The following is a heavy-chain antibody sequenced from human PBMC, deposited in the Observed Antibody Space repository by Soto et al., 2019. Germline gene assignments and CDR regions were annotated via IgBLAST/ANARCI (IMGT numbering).Heavy chain of an antibody. CDR2: IYHSGTT. D-gene: IGHD2-8*01. J-gene: IGHJ3*02. Sequence: PSETLSLTCAVSGDSISSGYHWAWIRQPPGKGLEWVASIYHSGTTYYNPSLKSRVTISVDKSKNQFSLKLSSVTAADTAVYYCASPYCTNGVCYTSYAFDIWGQGTMVTVSS. CDR1: GDSISSGYH. V-gene: IGHV4-38-2*01. CDR3: ASPYCTNGVCYTSYAFDI.